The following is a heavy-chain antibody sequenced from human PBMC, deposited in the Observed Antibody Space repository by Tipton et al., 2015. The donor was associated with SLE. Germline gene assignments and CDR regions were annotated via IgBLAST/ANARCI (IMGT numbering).Heavy chain of an antibody. D-gene: IGHD6-13*01. V-gene: IGHV4-39*07. CDR2: IYYSGST. CDR1: GGSISSSSYY. CDR3: ARVTSSSWFPFDY. Sequence: TLSLTCTVSGGSISSSSYYWGWIRQPPGKGLEWIGSIYYSGSTYYNPSLKSRVTISVDTSKNQFSLKLSSVTAADTAVYYCARVTSSSWFPFDYWGQGTLVTVSS. J-gene: IGHJ4*02.